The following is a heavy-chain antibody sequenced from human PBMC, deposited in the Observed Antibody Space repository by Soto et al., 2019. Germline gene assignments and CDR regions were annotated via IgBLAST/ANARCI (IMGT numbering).Heavy chain of an antibody. V-gene: IGHV3-72*01. D-gene: IGHD2-15*01. CDR3: XXXXXXXCTGGRCYSWDY. J-gene: IGHJ4*02. Sequence: EVQLVESGGGWVQPGGSLRLSCAASGFTFSDHYMDWVRQAPGKGLEWVGRSRDKPNSYTTEYAASVKGRFTISRDDSKNSLYLQMXSLKTEDTAVXYXXXXXXXXCTGGRCYSWDYWGQGALVTVSS. CDR2: SRDKPNSYTT. CDR1: GFTFSDHY.